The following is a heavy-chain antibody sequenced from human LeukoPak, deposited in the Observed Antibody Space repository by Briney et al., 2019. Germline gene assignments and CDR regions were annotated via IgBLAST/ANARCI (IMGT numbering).Heavy chain of an antibody. CDR2: IYYSGST. J-gene: IGHJ3*02. CDR1: GGSISSYY. V-gene: IGHV4-59*01. Sequence: SETLSLTCTVSGGSISSYYWSWIRQPPGKGLEWIGYIYYSGSTNYNPSLKSRVTISVDTSKNQFSLKLSSVTAADTAVYYRAMDSGWLIDAFDIWGQGTMVTVSS. CDR3: AMDSGWLIDAFDI. D-gene: IGHD6-19*01.